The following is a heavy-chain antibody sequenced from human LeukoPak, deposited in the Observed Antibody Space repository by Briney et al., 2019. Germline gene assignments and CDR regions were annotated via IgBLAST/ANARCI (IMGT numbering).Heavy chain of an antibody. CDR3: ARVGSNLSWLDYYYMDV. V-gene: IGHV1-69*06. D-gene: IGHD4-11*01. CDR2: IIPIFGTA. CDR1: GGTFSSYA. Sequence: SVKVSCKASGGTFSSYAISWVRQAPGQGLEWMGGIIPIFGTANYAQKFQGRVTITADKSTSTAYMELSSLRSEDTAVYYCARVGSNLSWLDYYYMDVWGKGTTVTVSS. J-gene: IGHJ6*03.